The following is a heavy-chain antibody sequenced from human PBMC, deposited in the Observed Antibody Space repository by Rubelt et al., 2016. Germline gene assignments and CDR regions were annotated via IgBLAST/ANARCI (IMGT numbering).Heavy chain of an antibody. J-gene: IGHJ4*02. CDR3: AKGYCGGGSCYLYYFDY. CDR2: IKQDGSEK. D-gene: IGHD2-15*01. Sequence: GVEWVANIKQDGSEKYYVDSVKGRFTISRDNAKNSLYLQMNSLRAEDTAVYYCAKGYCGGGSCYLYYFDYWGQGALVTVSS. V-gene: IGHV3-7*03.